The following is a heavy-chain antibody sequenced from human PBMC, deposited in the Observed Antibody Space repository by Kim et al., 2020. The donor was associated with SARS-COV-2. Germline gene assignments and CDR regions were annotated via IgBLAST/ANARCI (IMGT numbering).Heavy chain of an antibody. Sequence: GGSLRLSCAASGITFTNYAMSWVRQAPGKGLEWVSSMSADGDSTYYEDSVKSRFTISRDNSKNTLYLQMNSLRAEDTAIYYCASRNPYCSNSRCFVTPIDYWGQGTLVTVSS. J-gene: IGHJ4*02. CDR3: ASRNPYCSNSRCFVTPIDY. CDR1: GITFTNYA. D-gene: IGHD2-2*01. CDR2: MSADGDST. V-gene: IGHV3-23*01.